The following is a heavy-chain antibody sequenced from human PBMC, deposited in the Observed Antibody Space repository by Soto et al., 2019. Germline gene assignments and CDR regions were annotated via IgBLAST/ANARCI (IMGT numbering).Heavy chain of an antibody. CDR1: GYSFTSYW. D-gene: IGHD2-15*01. Sequence: GESLKISCKGSGYSFTSYWIGWVRQMPGKGLEWMGFISPGDSNTRYSPSFQGQVAISVDESTTTAYLQWSSLKASDTAIYFCARRHFYCSGDTCFLPDYWGQRPLVTVSP. CDR2: ISPGDSNT. J-gene: IGHJ4*02. CDR3: ARRHFYCSGDTCFLPDY. V-gene: IGHV5-51*01.